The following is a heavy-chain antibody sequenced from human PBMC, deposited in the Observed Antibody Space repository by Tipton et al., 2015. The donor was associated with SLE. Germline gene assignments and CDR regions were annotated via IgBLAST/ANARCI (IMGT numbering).Heavy chain of an antibody. CDR1: GGSISSGGYY. J-gene: IGHJ6*03. D-gene: IGHD1-26*01. V-gene: IGHV4-31*03. Sequence: TLSLTCTVSGGSISSGGYYWSWIRQHPGKGLEWTGCIYYSGSTYHNPSLKSRVTISVDTSKNQFSMKLRSVTAADTAVFYCASGVGATTINYYMDVWGKGTTVTVSS. CDR3: ASGVGATTINYYMDV. CDR2: IYYSGST.